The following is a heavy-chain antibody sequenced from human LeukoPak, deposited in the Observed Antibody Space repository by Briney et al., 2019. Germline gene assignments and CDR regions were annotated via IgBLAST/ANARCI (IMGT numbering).Heavy chain of an antibody. Sequence: ASAKVSCKASGYTFTSYYMHWVRQAPGQGLEWMGIINPSGGSTSYAQKFQGRVTMTRDTSTSTVYMELSSLRSEDTAVYYCAREHEDGWNDHLINYWGQGTLVTVSS. D-gene: IGHD1-1*01. CDR1: GYTFTSYY. CDR2: INPSGGST. CDR3: AREHEDGWNDHLINY. V-gene: IGHV1-46*01. J-gene: IGHJ4*02.